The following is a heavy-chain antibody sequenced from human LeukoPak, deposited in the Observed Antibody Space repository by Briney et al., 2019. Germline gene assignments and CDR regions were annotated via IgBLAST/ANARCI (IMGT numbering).Heavy chain of an antibody. V-gene: IGHV4-30-4*01. Sequence: SQTLSLTCTVSGGSISSGDYYWSWIRQPPGKGLEWIGYIYYSGSTYYNPSLKSRVTISVDTSKNQFSLKLSSVTAADTAVYYCARVGETNYYYYGMDVWGQGTTVTVSS. CDR2: IYYSGST. D-gene: IGHD4-17*01. J-gene: IGHJ6*02. CDR1: GGSISSGDYY. CDR3: ARVGETNYYYYGMDV.